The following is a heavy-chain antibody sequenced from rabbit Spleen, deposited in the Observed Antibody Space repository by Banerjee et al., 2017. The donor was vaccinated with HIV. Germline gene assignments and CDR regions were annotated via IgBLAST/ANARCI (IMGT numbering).Heavy chain of an antibody. CDR2: IYAGGSGTT. D-gene: IGHD1-1*01. J-gene: IGHJ4*01. CDR3: ARDLVAVIGWNFNL. CDR1: GFSFSSNDY. Sequence: QSLEESGGDLVKPGASLTLTCTASGFSFSSNDYICWVRQAPGKGLEWIGCIYAGGSGTTYYANWAKGRFTISKTSSTTVTLQMTSLTAADTATYFCARDLVAVIGWNFNLWGPGTLVTVS. V-gene: IGHV1S40*01.